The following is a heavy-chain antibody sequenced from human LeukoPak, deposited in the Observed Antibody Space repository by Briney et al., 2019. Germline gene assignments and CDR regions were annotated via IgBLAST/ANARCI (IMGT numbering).Heavy chain of an antibody. V-gene: IGHV3-30*18. CDR1: GFTFSNYA. CDR2: TSYDGSHI. CDR3: AKGQRVDYGMDV. Sequence: AGGSLRLSCAASGFTFSNYAMHWVRQAPGKGLEWVAVTSYDGSHIYYADSVKGRFTISRDSSKNTLYLQMNSLRAEDTALYYCAKGQRVDYGMDVWGQGTTVTVSS. J-gene: IGHJ6*02. D-gene: IGHD6-25*01.